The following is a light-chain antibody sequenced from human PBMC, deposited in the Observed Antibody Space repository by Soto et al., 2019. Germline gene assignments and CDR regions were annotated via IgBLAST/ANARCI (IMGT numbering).Light chain of an antibody. J-gene: IGKJ4*01. CDR1: QSFSSW. CDR3: QQYNSNPLP. Sequence: DIQMTQSPSTLSASVGDRVTITCRASQSFSSWLAWYQQKPGKAPKLLIYKTSTLESGAPSRFSGNGSGTEFTLTISSLQPDDFATYYCQQYNSNPLPFGGGIKVEIK. CDR2: KTS. V-gene: IGKV1-5*03.